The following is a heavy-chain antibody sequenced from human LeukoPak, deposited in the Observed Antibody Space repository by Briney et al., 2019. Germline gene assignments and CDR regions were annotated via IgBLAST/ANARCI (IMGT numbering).Heavy chain of an antibody. CDR3: ARLRVGTNPCYFDS. Sequence: DSGKGRFTISRDNAKNSVYLQMNSLRAEDTAVYYCARLRVGTNPCYFDSWGQGILVTVSS. D-gene: IGHD1-26*01. V-gene: IGHV3-7*01. J-gene: IGHJ4*02.